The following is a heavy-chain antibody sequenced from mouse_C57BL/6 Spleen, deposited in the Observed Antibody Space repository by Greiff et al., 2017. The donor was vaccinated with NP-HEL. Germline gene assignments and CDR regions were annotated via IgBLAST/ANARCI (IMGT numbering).Heavy chain of an antibody. CDR3: TTGGDYGSSSYAMDY. CDR2: IDPENGDT. CDR1: GFNIKDDY. V-gene: IGHV14-4*01. J-gene: IGHJ4*01. Sequence: VQLQQSGAELVRPGASVKLSCTASGFNIKDDYMHWVKQRPEQGLEWIGWIDPENGDTEYASKFQGKATITADTSSNTAYLQLSSLTSEDTAVYYCTTGGDYGSSSYAMDYWGQGTSVTVSS. D-gene: IGHD1-1*01.